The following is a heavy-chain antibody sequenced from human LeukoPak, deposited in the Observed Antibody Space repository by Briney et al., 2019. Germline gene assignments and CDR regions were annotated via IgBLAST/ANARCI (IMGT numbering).Heavy chain of an antibody. Sequence: GSSVKVSCKASGGTFSSYAISWVRQAPGQGLEWMGRIIPILGIANYAQKFQGRVTITADKSTSTAYMELSSLRSEDTAVYYCARDHIVVVVAAIGYNWFDPWGQGTLVTVSS. D-gene: IGHD2-15*01. CDR2: IIPILGIA. CDR1: GGTFSSYA. J-gene: IGHJ5*02. CDR3: ARDHIVVVVAAIGYNWFDP. V-gene: IGHV1-69*04.